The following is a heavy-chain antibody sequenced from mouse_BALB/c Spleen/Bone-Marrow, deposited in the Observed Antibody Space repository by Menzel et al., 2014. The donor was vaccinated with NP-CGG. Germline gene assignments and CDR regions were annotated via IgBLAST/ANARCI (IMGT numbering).Heavy chain of an antibody. CDR2: IYPGNVNT. Sequence: VQLQQSGPELVKPGASVRISCKASGYTFTSYYIHWVQQRPGQGLEWIGWIYPGNVNTKYNEKFKGKSTLTADKSSSTACMQVSSLTSEDSAVYFCAREGGRYDFDYWGQGTTLTVSS. CDR3: AREGGRYDFDY. J-gene: IGHJ2*01. D-gene: IGHD2-14*01. V-gene: IGHV1S56*01. CDR1: GYTFTSYY.